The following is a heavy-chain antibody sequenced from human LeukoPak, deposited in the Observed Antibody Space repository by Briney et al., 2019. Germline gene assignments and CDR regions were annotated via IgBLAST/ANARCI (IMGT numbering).Heavy chain of an antibody. CDR2: ISSSGSTI. J-gene: IGHJ5*02. Sequence: GGSLRLSCAASGFTFSSYEMNWVRQAPGKGLEWVSYISSSGSTIYYADSVKGRFTISRDNSKNTLYLQMNSLRAEDTAVYYCAKDHGVYYYGSGSSLETWGQGTLVTVSS. CDR1: GFTFSSYE. V-gene: IGHV3-48*03. CDR3: AKDHGVYYYGSGSSLET. D-gene: IGHD3-10*01.